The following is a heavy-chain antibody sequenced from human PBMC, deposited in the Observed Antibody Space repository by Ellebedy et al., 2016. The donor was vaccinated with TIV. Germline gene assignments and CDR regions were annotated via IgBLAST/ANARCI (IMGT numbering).Heavy chain of an antibody. Sequence: GESLKISCKGSGYSFTSYWIGWVRQMPGKGLEWMGRIDPSDSYTNYSPSFQGHVTISADKSISTAYLQWSSLKASDTAMYYCARGDKVGATRYGMDVWGQGTTVTVSS. CDR1: GYSFTSYW. CDR3: ARGDKVGATRYGMDV. V-gene: IGHV5-10-1*01. CDR2: IDPSDSYT. J-gene: IGHJ6*02. D-gene: IGHD1-26*01.